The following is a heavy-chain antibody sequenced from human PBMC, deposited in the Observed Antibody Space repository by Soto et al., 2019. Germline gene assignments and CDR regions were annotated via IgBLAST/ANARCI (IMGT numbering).Heavy chain of an antibody. V-gene: IGHV4-31*03. CDR1: GGSISSGGYY. CDR3: ASGMLWFGDTSYGMDV. Sequence: SETLSLTCTVSGGSISSGGYYWSWIRQHPGKGLEWIGYIYYSGSTYYNPSLKSRVTISVDTSKNQFSLKLSSVTAADTAVYYCASGMLWFGDTSYGMDVWGQGTTVTVSS. J-gene: IGHJ6*02. CDR2: IYYSGST. D-gene: IGHD3-10*01.